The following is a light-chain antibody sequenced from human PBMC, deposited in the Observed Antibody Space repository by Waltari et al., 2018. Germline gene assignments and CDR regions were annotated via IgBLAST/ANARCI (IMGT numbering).Light chain of an antibody. CDR1: SSDVGGYDH. J-gene: IGLJ3*02. Sequence: QTDLTQPASVSGSPGQSITISCTGTSSDVGGYDHVSWYQQHPGKAPKLIIYEVSERPSGLSNRFSGSKSGNTASLTISGLQAEDEAAYYCCSYAGSRDFWVFGGGTKLTVL. CDR2: EVS. V-gene: IGLV2-23*02. CDR3: CSYAGSRDFWV.